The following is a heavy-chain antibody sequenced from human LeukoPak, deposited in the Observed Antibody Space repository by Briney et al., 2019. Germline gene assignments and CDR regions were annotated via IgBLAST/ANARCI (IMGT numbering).Heavy chain of an antibody. V-gene: IGHV1-18*01. J-gene: IGHJ5*02. D-gene: IGHD2-15*01. CDR3: ARDPDCSGGSCYGINWFDP. Sequence: ASVKVSCKASGYTFTSYGISWVRQAPGQGLEWMGWISAYNGNTNYAQKLQGRVTMTTDTSTSTAYMELRSLRSDDTAVYYCARDPDCSGGSCYGINWFDPWGQGTLVTVSS. CDR2: ISAYNGNT. CDR1: GYTFTSYG.